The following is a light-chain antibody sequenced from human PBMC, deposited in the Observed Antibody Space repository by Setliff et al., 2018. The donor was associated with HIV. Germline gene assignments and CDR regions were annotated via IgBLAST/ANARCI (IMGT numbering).Light chain of an antibody. CDR1: SSDVGNYNY. V-gene: IGLV2-14*01. Sequence: QSALTQPASVSGSPGQSITISCTGISSDVGNYNYASWYQEHPGKAPKLMIYDVSKRPSGVSNRFSGSKSGNTASLTISGLQAEDEADYHCSSYTGRSTFVFGTGTKVTV. CDR2: DVS. CDR3: SSYTGRSTFV. J-gene: IGLJ1*01.